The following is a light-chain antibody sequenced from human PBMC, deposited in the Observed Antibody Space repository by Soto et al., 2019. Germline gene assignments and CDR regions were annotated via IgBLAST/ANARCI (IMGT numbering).Light chain of an antibody. CDR1: QSISSNY. V-gene: IGKV3-20*01. CDR3: QHYGSSQWT. J-gene: IGKJ1*01. CDR2: RTS. Sequence: ESVLTQSPGTLSSSPGEGATLSCRASQSISSNYLAWYQQKPGQSPRLLIYRTSTRATGIQDRFSGSGSGTDFTLTISRLAPEDFAVYYWQHYGSSQWTCGQGTKVEIK.